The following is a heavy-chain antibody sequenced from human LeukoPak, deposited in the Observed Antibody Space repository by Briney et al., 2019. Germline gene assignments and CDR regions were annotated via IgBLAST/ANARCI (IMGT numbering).Heavy chain of an antibody. CDR2: KNPNTANT. CDR3: APRQLITEPQHYYTVYTDV. CDR1: GSTFTNYN. D-gene: IGHD1-14*01. J-gene: IGHJ6*03. V-gene: IGHV1-8*03. Sequence: ASVKISCRASGSTFTNYNVNWVRQAAGQGPEWMGQKNPNTANTIYARKLQGRITITRNTSMSLVYLEVTSLRSEDTAVYYCAPRQLITEPQHYYTVYTDVSGTGTPVIVSS.